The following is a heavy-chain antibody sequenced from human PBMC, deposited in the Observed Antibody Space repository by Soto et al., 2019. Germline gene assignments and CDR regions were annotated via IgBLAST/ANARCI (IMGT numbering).Heavy chain of an antibody. V-gene: IGHV3-30*18. CDR2: ISSHGRHQ. D-gene: IGHD6-19*01. CDR1: GFNFGNFA. Sequence: QLVESGGGMVPPGKSLRLSCTGSGFNFGNFAVHWVRQTPVKGLEWVAVISSHGRHQYYSDSVKGRFTISRDNSNNTVHLQVSSLRLEDTAVYYCAKDRGSSGCEYFDHWGQGTLVTVSS. J-gene: IGHJ4*02. CDR3: AKDRGSSGCEYFDH.